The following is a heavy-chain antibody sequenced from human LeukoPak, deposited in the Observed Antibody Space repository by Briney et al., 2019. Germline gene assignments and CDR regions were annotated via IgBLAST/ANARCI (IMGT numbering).Heavy chain of an antibody. CDR2: VRGSDAGT. CDR3: AKNRGGSYYSGSDY. CDR1: GFTFSTYA. V-gene: IGHV3-23*01. D-gene: IGHD1-26*01. Sequence: GGSLRLSCAASGFTFSTYAMSWVRQAPGKGLEWVSAVRGSDAGTSYADSVKGRFTISRDNSKNTLYLQMNSLRAEDTAVYYCAKNRGGSYYSGSDYWGQGTLVTVSS. J-gene: IGHJ4*02.